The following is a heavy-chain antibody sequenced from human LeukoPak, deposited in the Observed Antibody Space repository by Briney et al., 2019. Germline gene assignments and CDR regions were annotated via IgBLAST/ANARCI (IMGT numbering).Heavy chain of an antibody. D-gene: IGHD2-2*01. CDR3: ARNFCNDTNCDLN. CDR1: GGSITSGNYY. J-gene: IGHJ4*02. Sequence: PSETLSLTCSVSGGSITSGNYYWNWIRRPAGKGLEWIGRIYTSGSPSYSPSLKSRVSISVDKSKNQLSLRLTSVTAADTAVYYCARNFCNDTNCDLNGGQGTPVTVSS. V-gene: IGHV4-61*02. CDR2: IYTSGSP.